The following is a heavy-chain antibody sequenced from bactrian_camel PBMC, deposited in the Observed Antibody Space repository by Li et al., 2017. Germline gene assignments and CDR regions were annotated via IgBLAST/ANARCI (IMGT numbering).Heavy chain of an antibody. CDR1: GYTYSPYC. CDR2: IGNPGTT. J-gene: IGHJ4*01. CDR3: AADFDPAPEDSTVVTGAFGFLFDY. V-gene: IGHV3S53*01. Sequence: HVQLVESGGDSVESGRSLRLSCAFSGYTYSPYCLGWFRQAAGKEREVVATIGNPGTTTYADSAKGRFTISQDNAKNTVYLQMNSLKPEDTAMYYCAADFDPAPEDSTVVTGAFGFLFDYWGQGTQVTVS. D-gene: IGHD6*01.